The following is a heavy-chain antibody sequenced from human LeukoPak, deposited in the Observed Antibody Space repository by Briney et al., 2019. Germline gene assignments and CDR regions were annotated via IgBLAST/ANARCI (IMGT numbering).Heavy chain of an antibody. CDR1: GFTFSSNG. J-gene: IGHJ3*02. Sequence: PGGSLRLSCAASGFTFSSNGMNWVRQAPGKGLEWVSGISWNSGSIGYADSVKGRFTISRDNAKNSLYLQMNSLRAEDTALYYCAKDIGAVAGYAFDIWGQGTMVTVSS. CDR3: AKDIGAVAGYAFDI. D-gene: IGHD6-19*01. CDR2: ISWNSGSI. V-gene: IGHV3-9*01.